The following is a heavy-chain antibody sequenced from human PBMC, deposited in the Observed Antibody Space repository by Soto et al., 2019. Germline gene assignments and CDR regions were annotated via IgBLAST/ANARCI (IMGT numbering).Heavy chain of an antibody. CDR3: AIADYGDDDY. J-gene: IGHJ4*02. Sequence: QLVQSGPEAKKPGASVKVSCKASGYTFATSTISWLRQAPGQGPEWMGWIKAYSANTNYAQKLQGRLTLTTDTSTSTAYMELRSLTTDDTAIYYCAIADYGDDDYWGQGTLVTVSS. CDR1: GYTFATST. V-gene: IGHV1-18*01. CDR2: IKAYSANT. D-gene: IGHD4-17*01.